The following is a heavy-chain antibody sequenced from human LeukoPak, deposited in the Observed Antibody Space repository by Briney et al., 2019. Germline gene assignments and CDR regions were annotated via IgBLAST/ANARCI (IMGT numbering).Heavy chain of an antibody. D-gene: IGHD4-11*01. CDR1: GGSISNYY. V-gene: IGHV4-59*08. Sequence: SQTLSLTCTVSGGSISNYYWSWIRQPPGRGLEWIGYIYFRGDTKYNPSLKSRVTISVDTSKNQFSLEVSSVTAADTAVYFCARHPYSNFVLDYWGQGSLVTVSS. CDR2: IYFRGDT. J-gene: IGHJ4*02. CDR3: ARHPYSNFVLDY.